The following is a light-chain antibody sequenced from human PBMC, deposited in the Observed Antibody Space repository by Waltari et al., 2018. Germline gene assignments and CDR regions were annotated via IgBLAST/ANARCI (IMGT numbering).Light chain of an antibody. CDR1: QSVLYNSNNKNY. V-gene: IGKV4-1*01. CDR3: QQYSGTPLT. CDR2: WAS. Sequence: DIVMTQSPDSLAVSLGERATINCNSSQSVLYNSNNKNYLAWYQQKPGQPPRLLIFWASTRESGVPGRFSGSGSGTDFTLTISSLQAEDVAVYYCQQYSGTPLTFGGGTKVEIK. J-gene: IGKJ4*01.